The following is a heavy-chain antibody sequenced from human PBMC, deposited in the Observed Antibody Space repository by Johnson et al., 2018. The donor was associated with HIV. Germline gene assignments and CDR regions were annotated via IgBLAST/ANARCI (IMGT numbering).Heavy chain of an antibody. J-gene: IGHJ3*02. V-gene: IGHV3-20*04. D-gene: IGHD6-13*01. CDR1: GFTFDDYG. CDR2: INWNGGST. CDR3: ARDTTSGLDGSSWDGAFDI. Sequence: VQLVESGGGVVRPGGSLRLSCAASGFTFDDYGMSWVRQAPGKGLEWVSGINWNGGSTGSADSVKGRFTISRDNSKNTLYLQMNSLRAEDTAVYYCARDTTSGLDGSSWDGAFDIWGQGTMVTVSS.